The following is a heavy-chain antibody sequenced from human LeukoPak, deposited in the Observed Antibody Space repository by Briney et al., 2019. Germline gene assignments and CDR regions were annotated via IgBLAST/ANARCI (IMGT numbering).Heavy chain of an antibody. CDR1: GFTFSDYS. J-gene: IGHJ3*02. D-gene: IGHD3-3*01. CDR2: ISSSGSTI. CDR3: AAGGPDDFWSGYDAFDI. Sequence: PGGSLRLSCAASGFTFSDYSMSWIRQAPGKGLEWVSYISSSGSTIYYADSVKGRFTISRDNAKNSLYLQMNSLRAEDTAVYYCAAGGPDDFWSGYDAFDIWGQGTMVTVSS. V-gene: IGHV3-11*01.